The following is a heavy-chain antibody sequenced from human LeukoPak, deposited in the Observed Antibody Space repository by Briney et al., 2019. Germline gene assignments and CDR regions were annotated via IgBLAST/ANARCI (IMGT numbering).Heavy chain of an antibody. CDR1: GGTFSSYA. Sequence: SVKVSCKASGGTFSSYAISWVRQAPGQGLEWMGGIIPIFGTANYAQKFQGRVTITADKSTSTAYMELSSLRSEDTAVYYCASTPRPGIAAAELSWGQGTLVTVSS. V-gene: IGHV1-69*06. D-gene: IGHD6-13*01. CDR2: IIPIFGTA. CDR3: ASTPRPGIAAAELS. J-gene: IGHJ5*02.